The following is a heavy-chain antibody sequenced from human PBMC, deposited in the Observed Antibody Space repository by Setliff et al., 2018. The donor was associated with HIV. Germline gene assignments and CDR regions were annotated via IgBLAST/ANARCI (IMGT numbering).Heavy chain of an antibody. CDR3: ARFTVVVFGAGEPSWFDP. CDR1: GGSIRSYY. V-gene: IGHV4-59*01. J-gene: IGHJ5*02. D-gene: IGHD2-15*01. Sequence: SETLSLTCIVSGGSIRSYYWSWIRQPPGKGLEWIGYIYYSGSTNYNASLKSRVAISVDTSKNEFSLKLSSVSAADTARYFCARFTVVVFGAGEPSWFDPWGQGILVTVSS. CDR2: IYYSGST.